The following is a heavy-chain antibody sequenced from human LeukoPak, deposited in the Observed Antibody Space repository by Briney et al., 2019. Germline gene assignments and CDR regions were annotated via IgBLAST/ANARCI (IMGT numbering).Heavy chain of an antibody. V-gene: IGHV4-31*03. CDR2: IYYSGST. CDR3: AREILIAAAATIVDY. Sequence: SSETLSLTCTVSGGSISSGGYYWSWIRQHPGKGLEWIGYIYYSGSTYYNPSLKSRVTISVDTSKNQFSLKLSSVTAADTAVYYCAREILIAAAATIVDYWGQGTLVTVSS. J-gene: IGHJ4*02. D-gene: IGHD6-13*01. CDR1: GGSISSGGYY.